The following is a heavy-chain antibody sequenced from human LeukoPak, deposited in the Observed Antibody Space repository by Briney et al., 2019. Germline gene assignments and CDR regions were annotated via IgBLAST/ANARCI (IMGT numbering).Heavy chain of an antibody. J-gene: IGHJ4*02. D-gene: IGHD3-22*01. CDR3: ARDTSGYRRGSFDY. CDR1: GGSISSYY. CDR2: IYYSGST. V-gene: IGHV4-59*01. Sequence: PSETLSLTCAVSGGSISSYYWSWIRQPPGKGLEWIGYIYYSGSTSYNPSLKSRVTISVDTSNNQFSLKLSSVTAADTAVYSCARDTSGYRRGSFDYWGQGTLVTVSS.